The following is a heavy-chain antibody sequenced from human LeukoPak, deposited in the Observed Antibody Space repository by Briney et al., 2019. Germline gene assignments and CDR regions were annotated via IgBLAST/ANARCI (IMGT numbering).Heavy chain of an antibody. V-gene: IGHV3-23*01. Sequence: GGSLRLSCAASGFTFSIYAMSWVRQAPGKGLQWVSSITSSGDGTYYADSVKGRFTISRDNSENMLYLQMNSLRVEDTAVYFCAKDRPNYYGSNGHYYRRNGDYWGQGTLVTVSS. CDR1: GFTFSIYA. CDR2: ITSSGDGT. D-gene: IGHD3-22*01. CDR3: AKDRPNYYGSNGHYYRRNGDY. J-gene: IGHJ4*02.